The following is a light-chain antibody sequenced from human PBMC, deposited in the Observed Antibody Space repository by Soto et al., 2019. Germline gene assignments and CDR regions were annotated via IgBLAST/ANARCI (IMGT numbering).Light chain of an antibody. V-gene: IGKV3-15*01. CDR3: QRYNNWPLT. J-gene: IGKJ4*01. CDR1: QRVSSY. Sequence: ELVLTQSPATLSLSPGERATLSCRARQRVSSYLAWYQQKPGQAPRLLIYDTSTRATGVPARFSGSRSGTEFTLTINSLQSEDFAVYYCQRYNNWPLTFGGGTKVDIK. CDR2: DTS.